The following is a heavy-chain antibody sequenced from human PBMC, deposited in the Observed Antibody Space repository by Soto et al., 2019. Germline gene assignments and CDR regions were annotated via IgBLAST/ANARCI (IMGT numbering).Heavy chain of an antibody. Sequence: VQLVQSGAEVKKPGESLNISCKGSGYSFTNYWIDWVRQMPGKGLEWMGIIYPGDSDTRYSPSFQGQVTISADKSISTAYLQWSSLKASDTAMYYCARPPTFSGSYFDAFEIWGQGTVVTVSS. CDR2: IYPGDSDT. V-gene: IGHV5-51*01. CDR1: GYSFTNYW. D-gene: IGHD1-26*01. CDR3: ARPPTFSGSYFDAFEI. J-gene: IGHJ3*02.